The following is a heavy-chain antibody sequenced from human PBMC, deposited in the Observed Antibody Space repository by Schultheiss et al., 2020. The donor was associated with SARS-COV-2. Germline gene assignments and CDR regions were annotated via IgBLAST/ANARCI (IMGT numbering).Heavy chain of an antibody. J-gene: IGHJ4*02. V-gene: IGHV5-51*01. CDR1: GYSFTSYW. D-gene: IGHD5-24*01. CDR2: IYPGDSDT. Sequence: GESLKISCKGYGYSFTSYWIGWVRQMPGKGLEWMGIIYPGDSDTRYSPSFQGQVTISVDKSIRTAYLQLSSLKASDTAMYYCARHLLATVSQFDYWGQGTLVTVSS. CDR3: ARHLLATVSQFDY.